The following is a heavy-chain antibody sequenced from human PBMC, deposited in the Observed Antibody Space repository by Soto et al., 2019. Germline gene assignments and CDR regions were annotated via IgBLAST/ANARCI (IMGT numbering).Heavy chain of an antibody. CDR2: ISGSGGST. CDR3: AKDESGPIDC. CDR1: GFTFRSYA. Sequence: EVQLLESGGGLEQPGGSLRLSCADSGFTFRSYAMSWVRQAPGKGLEWVSGISGSGGSTYYADSVKGRFTISRDNFKNMLYLQMNSLRAADTAVYYCAKDESGPIDCWGQGTLVTVSS. J-gene: IGHJ4*02. V-gene: IGHV3-23*01. D-gene: IGHD1-26*01.